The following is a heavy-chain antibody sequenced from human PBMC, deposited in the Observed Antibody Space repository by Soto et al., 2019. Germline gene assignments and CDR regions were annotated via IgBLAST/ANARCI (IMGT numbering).Heavy chain of an antibody. CDR2: IYYSGST. D-gene: IGHD6-13*01. V-gene: IGHV4-31*03. CDR3: ATAKQQMVRNYYYMDG. CDR1: GGSISSGGYY. Sequence: SETLSLTCTVSGGSISSGGYYWSWIRQHPGKGLEWIGYIYYSGSTYYNPSLKSRVTISVDTSKNQFSLKLSSVTAADTAVYYCATAKQQMVRNYYYMDGWGKGTTVTVSS. J-gene: IGHJ6*03.